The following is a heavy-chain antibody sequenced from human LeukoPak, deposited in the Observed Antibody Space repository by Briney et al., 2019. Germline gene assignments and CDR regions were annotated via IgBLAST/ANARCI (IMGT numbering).Heavy chain of an antibody. V-gene: IGHV1-2*02. J-gene: IGHJ4*02. CDR2: INPNSGGT. Sequence: ASVKVSCKASGYTFTGYYMHWVRQAPGQGLEWMGWINPNSGGTNYAQKFQGRVTVTRDTSISTAYMELSSLRSEDTAVYYCARGSGSYHSDYWGQGTLVTVSS. CDR1: GYTFTGYY. CDR3: ARGSGSYHSDY. D-gene: IGHD1-26*01.